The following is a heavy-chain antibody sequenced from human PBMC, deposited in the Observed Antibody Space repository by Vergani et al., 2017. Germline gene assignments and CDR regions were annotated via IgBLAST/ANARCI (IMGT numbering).Heavy chain of an antibody. CDR3: TRESYTGSGSYAY. D-gene: IGHD3-10*01. J-gene: IGHJ4*02. CDR2: IKSDGSTT. V-gene: IGHV3-74*01. Sequence: QLVESGGGWVQPGGSLRLSCSASGFSFNSYWMHWVRQVPGKGLLWVSRIKSDGSTTTYADSVKGRFTISRDNAKNTLYLQMNSLRAEDSAVYHCTRESYTGSGSYAYWGQGALVTVSS. CDR1: GFSFNSYW.